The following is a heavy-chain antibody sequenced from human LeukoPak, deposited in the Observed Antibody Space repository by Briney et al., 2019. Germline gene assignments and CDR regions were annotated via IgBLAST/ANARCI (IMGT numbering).Heavy chain of an antibody. Sequence: ASVKVSCKASGYTVTSYYMHWVRQAPGQGLEWMAILNPSCGSSNYAQKFQGRATLTRATSTGTVYMELSSLRSEDTAVYYCASVYKHGMDVWGQGTTVIVSS. J-gene: IGHJ6*02. D-gene: IGHD5-24*01. CDR3: ASVYKHGMDV. CDR1: GYTVTSYY. V-gene: IGHV1-46*01. CDR2: LNPSCGSS.